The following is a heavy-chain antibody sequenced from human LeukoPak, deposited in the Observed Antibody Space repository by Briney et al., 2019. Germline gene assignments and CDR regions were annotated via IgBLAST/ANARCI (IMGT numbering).Heavy chain of an antibody. Sequence: GRSLRLSCAASGFTFSSYAISWVRQAPGQGLEWMGGIIPIFGTANYAQKFQGRVTITADESTSTAYMELSSLRSEDTAVYYCASAPVQLERRDGDYWGQGTLVTVSS. J-gene: IGHJ4*02. CDR3: ASAPVQLERRDGDY. D-gene: IGHD1-1*01. V-gene: IGHV1-69*01. CDR1: GFTFSSYA. CDR2: IIPIFGTA.